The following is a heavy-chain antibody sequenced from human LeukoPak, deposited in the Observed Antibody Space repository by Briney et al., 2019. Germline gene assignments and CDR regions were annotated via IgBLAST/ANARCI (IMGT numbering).Heavy chain of an antibody. CDR2: IKQDGSEK. CDR1: GFTFSSYW. D-gene: IGHD3-22*01. Sequence: PGGSLRLSCAASGFTFSSYWMSWVRQAPGKGLEWVANIKQDGSEKYYVDSVKGRSTISRDNAKNSLYLQMNSLRAEDTAVYHCARDYYDSSGYYHVGYFDYWGQGTLVTVSS. CDR3: ARDYYDSSGYYHVGYFDY. V-gene: IGHV3-7*01. J-gene: IGHJ4*02.